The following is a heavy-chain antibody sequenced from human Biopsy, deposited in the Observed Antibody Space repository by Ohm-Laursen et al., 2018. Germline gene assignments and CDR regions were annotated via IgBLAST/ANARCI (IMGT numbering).Heavy chain of an antibody. J-gene: IGHJ6*02. Sequence: SDTLSLTCTVSGGSMSDHYWSWLRQTPGKGLEWLGYIYYTGKTTYNPSLESRITISVDTSKNEFSLQLDSMTAADTAVYYCGRVWLWRGYGMDVWGQGTTVTVSS. D-gene: IGHD6-19*01. V-gene: IGHV4-59*11. CDR2: IYYTGKT. CDR3: GRVWLWRGYGMDV. CDR1: GGSMSDHY.